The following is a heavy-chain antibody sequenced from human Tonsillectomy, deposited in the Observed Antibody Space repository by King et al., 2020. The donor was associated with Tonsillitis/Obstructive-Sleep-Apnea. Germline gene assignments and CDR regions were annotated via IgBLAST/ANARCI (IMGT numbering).Heavy chain of an antibody. CDR3: ARERGLVIANDAFDI. Sequence: VQLVESGGGVVQPGRSLRLSCAASGFTFSSYAMHWVPQAPGKGLEWVAVISYAGSNKYYADSVKGRFTISRDNSKNTLYLQMNSLRAEDTAVYYCARERGLVIANDAFDIWGQGTMVTVSS. CDR1: GFTFSSYA. V-gene: IGHV3-30*04. J-gene: IGHJ3*02. CDR2: ISYAGSNK. D-gene: IGHD2-21*01.